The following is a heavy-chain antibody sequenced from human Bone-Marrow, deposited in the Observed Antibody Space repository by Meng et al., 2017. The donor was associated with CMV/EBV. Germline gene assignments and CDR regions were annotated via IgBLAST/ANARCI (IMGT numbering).Heavy chain of an antibody. CDR3: ARTRIAAAGTGYYGMDV. Sequence: GESLKISCAASGFTFSDYYMSWILQAPGKGLEWVSYISSSGSTIYYADSVKGRFTISRDNAKNSLYLQMNSLRAEDTAVYYCARTRIAAAGTGYYGMDVWGQGTTVTVSS. CDR2: ISSSGSTI. J-gene: IGHJ6*02. CDR1: GFTFSDYY. V-gene: IGHV3-11*01. D-gene: IGHD6-13*01.